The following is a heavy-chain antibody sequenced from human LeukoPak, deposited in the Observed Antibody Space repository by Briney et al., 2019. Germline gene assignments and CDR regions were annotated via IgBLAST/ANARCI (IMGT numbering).Heavy chain of an antibody. D-gene: IGHD2-2*01. CDR1: GFTVSSNY. CDR2: IYSGGTT. CDR3: ARNFGTSYNS. Sequence: GVALRLSCAASGFTVSSNYMGWVRQAPDKGLEWVSVIYSGGTTYYADSVKGRFTISRDISKNTVFLQMNSLRAEDTAVYYCARNFGTSYNSWGQGILVTV. V-gene: IGHV3-53*01. J-gene: IGHJ4*02.